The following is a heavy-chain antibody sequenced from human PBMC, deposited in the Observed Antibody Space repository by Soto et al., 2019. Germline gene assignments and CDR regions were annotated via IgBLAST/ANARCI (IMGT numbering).Heavy chain of an antibody. D-gene: IGHD5-12*01. CDR1: GGTFSTST. J-gene: IGHJ4*02. CDR3: ARDLTIGSTYSGYDAIDS. V-gene: IGHV1-69*04. CDR2: TIPILNVA. Sequence: SVKVSCKASGGTFSTSTFTWVRQAPGQGLEWMGRTIPILNVADYAQDFQGRVTITADKSTSTAYMELTSLTSKDTAVYYCARDLTIGSTYSGYDAIDSWGQGTLVTVSS.